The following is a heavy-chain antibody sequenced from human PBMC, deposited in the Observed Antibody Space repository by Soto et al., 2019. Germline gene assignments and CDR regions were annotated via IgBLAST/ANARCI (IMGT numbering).Heavy chain of an antibody. J-gene: IGHJ6*02. CDR1: GFTIRTYG. Sequence: PVGPLRLPSRAAGFTIRTYGMSCVRKDPGKGLEWVSTISDSGSTYYADSVKGRFTISRDNAKNSLYLQMNSLRDEDTAVYYCARVEYVSYLGGMDVWGQGTTVTVSS. CDR3: ARVEYVSYLGGMDV. D-gene: IGHD2-2*01. CDR2: ISDSGST. V-gene: IGHV3-23*01.